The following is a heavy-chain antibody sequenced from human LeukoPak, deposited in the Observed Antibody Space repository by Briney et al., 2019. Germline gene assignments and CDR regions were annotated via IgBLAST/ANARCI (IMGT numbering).Heavy chain of an antibody. CDR1: GLTFSSYS. Sequence: GGSLRLSCAASGLTFSSYSMNWVRQAPGKGLEWVSSISSSSSYIYYADSVKGRFTISRDSAKNSLYLQMNSLRAEDAAVYYCARDQRVGQTVTTPMAWFDPWGQGTLVTVSS. CDR3: ARDQRVGQTVTTPMAWFDP. D-gene: IGHD4-17*01. CDR2: ISSSSSYI. J-gene: IGHJ5*02. V-gene: IGHV3-21*01.